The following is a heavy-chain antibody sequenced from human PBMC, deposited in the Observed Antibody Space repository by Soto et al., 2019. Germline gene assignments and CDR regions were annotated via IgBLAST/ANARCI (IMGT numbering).Heavy chain of an antibody. D-gene: IGHD1-26*01. J-gene: IGHJ6*02. CDR3: PRERGGSYYGMDV. V-gene: IGHV1-69*13. CDR2: IIPIFGTA. Sequence: SVKVSCKASGGTFSSYAISWVRQAPGQGLEWMGGIIPIFGTANYAQKFRGRVTITADESTSTAYMELSSLSSEDTAVSYCPRERGGSYYGMDVWGQGTTGTVTS. CDR1: GGTFSSYA.